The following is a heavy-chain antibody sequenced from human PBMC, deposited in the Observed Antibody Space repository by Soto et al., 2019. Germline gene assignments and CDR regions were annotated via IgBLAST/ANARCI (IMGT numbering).Heavy chain of an antibody. CDR2: IYWDDDK. D-gene: IGHD2-2*01. Sequence: QITLKESGPTLVKPTQTLTLTCTFSGFSLSTSGVGVGWIRQPPGKALEWLALIYWDDDKRYSPSLKSRLTITKDTSKNQVVLTMTNMHPVDTATYYCAHRRLVVPAAYFDYWGQGTLVTVSS. CDR3: AHRRLVVPAAYFDY. CDR1: GFSLSTSGVG. V-gene: IGHV2-5*02. J-gene: IGHJ4*02.